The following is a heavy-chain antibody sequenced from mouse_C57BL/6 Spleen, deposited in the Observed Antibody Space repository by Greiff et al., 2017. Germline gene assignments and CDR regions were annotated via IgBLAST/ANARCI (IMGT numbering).Heavy chain of an antibody. V-gene: IGHV1-59*01. J-gene: IGHJ2*01. CDR1: GYTFTSYW. CDR2: IDPSDSYT. D-gene: IGHD2-2*01. Sequence: VQLQQPGAELVRPGTSVKLSCKASGYTFTSYWMHWVKQRPGQGLEWIGVIDPSDSYTNYNQKFKGKATLTVDTSSSTAYMQLSSLTSEDSAVYYCARGTRVTTGGYYFDYWGQGTTLTVSS. CDR3: ARGTRVTTGGYYFDY.